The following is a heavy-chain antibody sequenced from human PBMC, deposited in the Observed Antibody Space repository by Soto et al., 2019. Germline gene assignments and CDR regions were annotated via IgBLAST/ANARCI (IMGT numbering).Heavy chain of an antibody. CDR1: GGTLSSYP. D-gene: IGHD6-19*01. CDR3: ARVVASREAEGCYFQS. Sequence: QVQLVQSGAEVRKPESSVKVSCRASGGTLSSYPISWVRQAPGQGLEWMGRIVPILRIANYAQKFQGRVTITADTSTNTAYMELSSLTSEYTAVYYWARVVASREAEGCYFQSWGHGTLVSVSP. J-gene: IGHJ4*01. CDR2: IVPILRIA. V-gene: IGHV1-69*02.